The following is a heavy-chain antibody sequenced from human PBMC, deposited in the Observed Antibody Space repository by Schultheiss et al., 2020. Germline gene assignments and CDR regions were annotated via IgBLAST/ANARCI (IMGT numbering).Heavy chain of an antibody. D-gene: IGHD5-24*01. CDR1: GFTFSSYA. Sequence: GGSLRLSCAASGFTFSSYAMSWVRQAPGKGLEWVGFVRSKPFGEVTEYAASVRGRFTISRDDSKGISYLQMNSLKIEDSAVYYCTRDRRTYNNYYYMDGWGKGTTVTVSS. CDR3: TRDRRTYNNYYYMDG. CDR2: VRSKPFGEVT. J-gene: IGHJ6*03. V-gene: IGHV3-49*04.